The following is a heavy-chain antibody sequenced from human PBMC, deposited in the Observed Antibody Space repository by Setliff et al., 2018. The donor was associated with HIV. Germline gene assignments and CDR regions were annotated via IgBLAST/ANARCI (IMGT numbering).Heavy chain of an antibody. CDR2: ISSRGSTI. CDR1: GFTFSDYY. D-gene: IGHD3-9*01. J-gene: IGHJ6*02. CDR3: ARDFRRYFDYYYYGMDV. Sequence: GGSLRLSCAASGFTFSDYYMSWIRQAPGKGLEWVSYISSRGSTIYYADSVKGRFTISRDNAKNSLYLQMNSLTAEDTAVYYCARDFRRYFDYYYYGMDVWGQGTTVTVSS. V-gene: IGHV3-11*04.